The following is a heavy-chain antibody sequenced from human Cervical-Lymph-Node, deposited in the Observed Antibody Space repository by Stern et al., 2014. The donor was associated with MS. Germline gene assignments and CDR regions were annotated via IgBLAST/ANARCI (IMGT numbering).Heavy chain of an antibody. CDR3: ARDPNYDSSGYYSPFFDY. Sequence: QVQLVQSGAEVKKPGASVKVSCKASGYTFTSYGISWVRQAPGQGLEWMGWISAYNGNTNYAQKLQGRVTMTTDTSTSTAYMELRSLRSDDTAVYYCARDPNYDSSGYYSPFFDYWGQGTLVTVSS. V-gene: IGHV1-18*04. CDR1: GYTFTSYG. CDR2: ISAYNGNT. J-gene: IGHJ4*02. D-gene: IGHD3-22*01.